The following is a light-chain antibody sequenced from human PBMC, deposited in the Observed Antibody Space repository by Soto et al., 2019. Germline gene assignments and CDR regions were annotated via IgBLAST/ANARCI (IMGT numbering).Light chain of an antibody. CDR3: QQYNSLHPIS. Sequence: DIQMTQSPFTLSASLGDRVTITCRASQSVSTWLAWYQQKPGKAPKVLIYGASNLKSGVPSRFSGSGSGTEFTLSISSLQPDDFATYYCQQYNSLHPISFGGGTRVEIK. CDR2: GAS. J-gene: IGKJ4*01. CDR1: QSVSTW. V-gene: IGKV1-5*01.